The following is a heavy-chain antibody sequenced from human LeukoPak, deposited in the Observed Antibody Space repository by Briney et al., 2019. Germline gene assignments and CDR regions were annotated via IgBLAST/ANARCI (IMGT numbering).Heavy chain of an antibody. J-gene: IGHJ4*02. CDR3: AKVRGRYGDYFFDY. Sequence: GGSLRLSCVASGFTFSSYAMSWVRQAPGKGLEWVSVISGSGGSTYYADSVKGRFTISRDNSKNTLYLQMNSLRVEDTAKYYCAKVRGRYGDYFFDYWGQGTLVTVSS. V-gene: IGHV3-23*01. CDR1: GFTFSSYA. D-gene: IGHD4-17*01. CDR2: ISGSGGST.